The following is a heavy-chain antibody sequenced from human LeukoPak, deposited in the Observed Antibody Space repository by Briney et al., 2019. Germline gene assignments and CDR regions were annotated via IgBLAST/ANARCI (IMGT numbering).Heavy chain of an antibody. CDR2: ISGSGDNT. J-gene: IGHJ4*02. CDR1: GFTFGDYA. V-gene: IGHV3-23*01. CDR3: AKASVWTMVRVVSYFDE. Sequence: GGSLRLSCTASGFTFGDYAMTWVRQAPGKGLEWVSGISGSGDNTWYADSVKGRFTISRDNSKKTLDLQMHSLRAEDTAVYYCAKASVWTMVRVVSYFDEWGQGIQVTVSS. D-gene: IGHD3-10*01.